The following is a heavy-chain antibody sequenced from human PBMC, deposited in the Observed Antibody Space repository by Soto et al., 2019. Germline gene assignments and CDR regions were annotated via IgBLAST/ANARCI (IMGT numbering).Heavy chain of an antibody. CDR1: GGSISSSSYY. Sequence: SETLSLTCTVSGGSISSSSYYWGWIRQPPGKGLEWIGSIYYSGSTYYNPSLKSRVTISVDTSKNQFSLKLSSVTAADTAVYYCARSVVVVAATYWFDPWGQGTLVTVSS. CDR2: IYYSGST. D-gene: IGHD2-15*01. J-gene: IGHJ5*02. V-gene: IGHV4-39*01. CDR3: ARSVVVVAATYWFDP.